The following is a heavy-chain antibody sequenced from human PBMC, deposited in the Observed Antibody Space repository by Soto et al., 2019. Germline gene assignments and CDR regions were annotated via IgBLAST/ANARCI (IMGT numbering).Heavy chain of an antibody. J-gene: IGHJ3*02. CDR2: IHSDGSST. CDR3: ARGDRGAFDI. Sequence: EVQLVESGGGLVQPGASLRLSCAASGFTFSYYWMHWVRQAPGKGLVWVSRIHSDGSSTTYADSVKGRFTISRDNARNTVYLQMNCLGVEEPAVYYCARGDRGAFDIWGQGTVVTVSS. D-gene: IGHD1-26*01. CDR1: GFTFSYYW. V-gene: IGHV3-74*01.